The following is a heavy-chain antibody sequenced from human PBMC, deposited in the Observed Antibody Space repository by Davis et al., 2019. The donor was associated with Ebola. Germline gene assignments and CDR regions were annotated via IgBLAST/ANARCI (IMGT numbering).Heavy chain of an antibody. V-gene: IGHV4-59*12. CDR3: ARGSGYSYDEYYFDY. CDR2: IYDSGIT. CDR1: GDSIRFFY. J-gene: IGHJ4*02. Sequence: MPSETLSPTCSVSGDSIRFFYWSWIRQPPGKGLEWIGYIYDSGITNYNPSLKSRLTMSVDTSKNHFSLRLTSVTAADTAVYYCARGSGYSYDEYYFDYWGQGALVTVSS. D-gene: IGHD5-12*01.